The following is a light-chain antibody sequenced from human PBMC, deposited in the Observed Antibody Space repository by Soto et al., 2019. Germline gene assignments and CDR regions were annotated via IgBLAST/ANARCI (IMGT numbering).Light chain of an antibody. J-gene: IGKJ1*01. CDR2: AAS. CDR1: QAIRND. Sequence: ALQMTQSPSFLSASVGDRVTITCRASQAIRNDLGWYQQKPGKAPKLLIYAASSLQSGVPSRFSGSRSGTDFTLTISSLQPEDFATYYCLQDYNYPRTFGQGTKVEIK. CDR3: LQDYNYPRT. V-gene: IGKV1-6*01.